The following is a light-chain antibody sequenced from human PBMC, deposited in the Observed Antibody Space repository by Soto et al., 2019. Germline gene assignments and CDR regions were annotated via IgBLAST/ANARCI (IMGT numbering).Light chain of an antibody. V-gene: IGLV2-14*01. Sequence: QSVLTQPASVSGSPGQSITTSCTGTSSDVGAYNFASWYQHHPGRAPKLIIYEVTIRPSGVSNRFSGSKSGNTASLTISGLQAEDEADYYCSSYTTSAPYVFGSGTKVTVL. CDR2: EVT. J-gene: IGLJ1*01. CDR3: SSYTTSAPYV. CDR1: SSDVGAYNF.